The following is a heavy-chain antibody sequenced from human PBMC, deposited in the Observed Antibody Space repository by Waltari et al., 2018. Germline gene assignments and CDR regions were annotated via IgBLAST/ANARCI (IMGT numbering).Heavy chain of an antibody. J-gene: IGHJ4*02. Sequence: QVQLVQSGAEAKKPAASVKVSCKASGYTFTTYYIHLLRQAPGQGLEWMGIINPSLGSTSYEQKFQGRVTVTRDTSTSAVYMELSSLRSEDTAMYYCARGNYGGNSGFDYWGQGTLVTVSS. CDR2: INPSLGST. CDR3: ARGNYGGNSGFDY. D-gene: IGHD4-17*01. V-gene: IGHV1-46*01. CDR1: GYTFTTYY.